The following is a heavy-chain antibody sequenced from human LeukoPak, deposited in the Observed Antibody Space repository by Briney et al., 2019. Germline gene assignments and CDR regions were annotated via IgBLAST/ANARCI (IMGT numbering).Heavy chain of an antibody. Sequence: GGSLRLSCTASGFILNSNHMNWVRQAPGKGLEWVANIKQDGSEKYYVDSVKGRFTISRDNAKKTLDLQMNSLRAEDTAVYYCATVGATSAYFDYWGQGILVTVSS. D-gene: IGHD1-26*01. CDR2: IKQDGSEK. CDR3: ATVGATSAYFDY. V-gene: IGHV3-7*01. CDR1: GFILNSNH. J-gene: IGHJ4*02.